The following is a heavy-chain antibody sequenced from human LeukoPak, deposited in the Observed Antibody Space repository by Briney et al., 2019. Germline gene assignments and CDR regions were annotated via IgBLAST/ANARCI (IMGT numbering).Heavy chain of an antibody. CDR3: AKSTQLRFLGDYDAFDI. CDR2: IYYSGST. Sequence: PSETLSLTCTVSAGSISGDSYYWGWIRQPPGKGLEWIGSIYYSGSTYYNPSLKSRVTISVDTSKNQFSLKLSSVTAADTAVYYCAKSTQLRFLGDYDAFDIWGQGTMATVSS. V-gene: IGHV4-39*07. CDR1: AGSISGDSYY. D-gene: IGHD3-3*01. J-gene: IGHJ3*02.